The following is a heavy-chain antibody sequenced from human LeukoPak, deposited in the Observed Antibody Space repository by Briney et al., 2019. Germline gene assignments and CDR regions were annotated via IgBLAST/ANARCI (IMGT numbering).Heavy chain of an antibody. CDR1: GFTFSSYW. D-gene: IGHD3-9*01. J-gene: IGHJ4*02. CDR2: IKQDGSEK. CDR3: ARQLGADYDFLTGPYYFDY. Sequence: GGSLRLSCAASGFTFSSYWMSWVRQAPGKGLEWVANIKQDGSEKYYVDSVKGRFTISRDNAKNSLYLQMNSLRAEDTAVYYCARQLGADYDFLTGPYYFDYWGQGTLVTVSS. V-gene: IGHV3-7*01.